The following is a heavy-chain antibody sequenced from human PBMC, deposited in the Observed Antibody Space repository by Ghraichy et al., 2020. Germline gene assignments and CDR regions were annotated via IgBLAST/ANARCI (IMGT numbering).Heavy chain of an antibody. V-gene: IGHV4-59*01. CDR1: GGSISSYY. D-gene: IGHD3-10*01. CDR2: IYYSGST. CDR3: ARGIATMVRGDPFDY. Sequence: SETLSLTCTVSGGSISSYYWSWIRQPPGKGLEWIGYIYYSGSTNYNPSLKSRVTISVDTSKNQFSLKLSSVTAGDTAVYYCARGIATMVRGDPFDYWGQGTLVTVSS. J-gene: IGHJ4*02.